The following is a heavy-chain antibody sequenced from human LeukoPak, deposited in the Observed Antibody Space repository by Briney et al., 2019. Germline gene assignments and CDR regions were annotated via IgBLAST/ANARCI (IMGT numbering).Heavy chain of an antibody. V-gene: IGHV3-11*04. CDR2: ISSSGSTI. Sequence: GGSLTLSCAASGFTFSDYYMSWIRQAPGHGLECVSYISSSGSTIYYAESVKGRFTIPRDNAKNSLYLQMNSLRAEDTAVYYCARGRWELRLYAFDIWGQGTMVTVSS. J-gene: IGHJ3*02. D-gene: IGHD1-26*01. CDR1: GFTFSDYY. CDR3: ARGRWELRLYAFDI.